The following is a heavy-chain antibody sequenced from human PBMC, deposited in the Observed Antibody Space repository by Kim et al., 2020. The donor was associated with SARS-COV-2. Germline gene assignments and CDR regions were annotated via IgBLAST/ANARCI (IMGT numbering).Heavy chain of an antibody. Sequence: GGSLRLSCAASGFTVSSNYMSWVRQAPGKGLKWVSVLHSGGKTYYSDSVEGRFTISRDNSQNTLYLQMNNLEAEDTAVYYCARGTFGYDSSGYYYVDWFDPWGQGTLVTVSS. CDR3: ARGTFGYDSSGYYYVDWFDP. CDR2: LHSGGKT. D-gene: IGHD3-22*01. CDR1: GFTVSSNY. J-gene: IGHJ5*02. V-gene: IGHV3-66*01.